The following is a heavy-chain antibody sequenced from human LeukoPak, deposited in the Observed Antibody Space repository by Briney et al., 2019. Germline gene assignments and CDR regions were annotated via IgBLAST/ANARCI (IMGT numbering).Heavy chain of an antibody. CDR3: AGPHLDHGDLFDY. CDR1: GFTFSSYW. J-gene: IGHJ4*02. V-gene: IGHV3-7*01. CDR2: IQQDGSEK. Sequence: GGSLRLSCAASGFTFSSYWLSWVRQPPGKGLEWVANIQQDGSEKNYVDSVKGRFTISRDNGKNSLYLQMNSLRAEDTAGYYCAGPHLDHGDLFDYWGQGTLVTVSS. D-gene: IGHD4-17*01.